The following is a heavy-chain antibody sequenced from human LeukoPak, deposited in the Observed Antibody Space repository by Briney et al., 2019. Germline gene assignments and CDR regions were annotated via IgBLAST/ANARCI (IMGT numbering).Heavy chain of an antibody. Sequence: GSLRLSCAASGFTFSSYAMSWIRQPPGKGLERNGTIYYIGSTYYNPSLKSRVTRSAHKSKNQFSLKLSSVTAADTAVYYWARSSYRRITRIAVHNAPKNWFDAWGQGTLVTVSS. D-gene: IGHD3-22*01. CDR3: ARSSYRRITRIAVHNAPKNWFDA. CDR2: IYYIGST. V-gene: IGHV4-38-2*01. CDR1: GFTFSSYA. J-gene: IGHJ5*02.